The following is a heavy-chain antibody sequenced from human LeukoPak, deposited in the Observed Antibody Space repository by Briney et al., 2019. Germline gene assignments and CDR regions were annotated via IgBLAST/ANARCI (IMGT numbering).Heavy chain of an antibody. Sequence: PSETLSLTCTVPGGSISSGSYYWSWIRQPAGKGLEWIGRIYTSGSTNYNPSLKSRVTISVDTSKNQFSLKLSSVTAADTAVYYCARSTAYYDSSAPDYWGQGTLVTVSS. J-gene: IGHJ4*02. CDR1: GGSISSGSYY. D-gene: IGHD3-22*01. CDR3: ARSTAYYDSSAPDY. V-gene: IGHV4-61*02. CDR2: IYTSGST.